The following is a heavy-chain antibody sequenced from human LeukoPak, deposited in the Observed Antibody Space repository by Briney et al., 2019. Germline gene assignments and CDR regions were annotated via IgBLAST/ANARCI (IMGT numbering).Heavy chain of an antibody. CDR2: IIPILGIA. V-gene: IGHV1-69*04. J-gene: IGHJ1*01. CDR1: GGTFSSYA. D-gene: IGHD3-22*01. CDR3: ARGKGYYDSSGYSEYFQH. Sequence: ASVKVSCKASGGTFSSYAISWVRQAPGQGLEWMGRIIPILGIANYAQKFQGRVTITADKSTSTAYMELSSLSSEDTAVYYCARGKGYYDSSGYSEYFQHWGQGTLVTVSS.